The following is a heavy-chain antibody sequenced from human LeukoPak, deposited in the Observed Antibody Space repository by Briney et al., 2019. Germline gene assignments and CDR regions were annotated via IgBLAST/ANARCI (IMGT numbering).Heavy chain of an antibody. CDR3: ARDHFGDIVVVPAAVNFDY. V-gene: IGHV3-9*01. Sequence: GGSLRLSCAASGFTFDDYAMHWVWQAPGKGLEWVSGISWNSGSIGYADSVKGRFTISRDNAKNSLYLQMNSLRSDDTAVYYCARDHFGDIVVVPAAVNFDYWGQGTLVTVSS. CDR2: ISWNSGSI. CDR1: GFTFDDYA. D-gene: IGHD2-2*01. J-gene: IGHJ4*02.